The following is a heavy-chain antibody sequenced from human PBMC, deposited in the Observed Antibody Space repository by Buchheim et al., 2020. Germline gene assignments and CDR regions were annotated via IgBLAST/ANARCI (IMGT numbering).Heavy chain of an antibody. Sequence: QVQLVESGGGVVQPGRSLRFSCAASGFTFSSYAMHWVRPAPGKGLEWVAVISYDRSNKYYADSVKGRFTISRDHSKNTLYLQMNSLRAENTAVYYCARVPMIEYSSSSGGEGSYYYGVGVWGQGTT. CDR1: GFTFSSYA. CDR2: ISYDRSNK. CDR3: ARVPMIEYSSSSGGEGSYYYGVGV. V-gene: IGHV3-30-3*01. D-gene: IGHD6-6*01. J-gene: IGHJ6*02.